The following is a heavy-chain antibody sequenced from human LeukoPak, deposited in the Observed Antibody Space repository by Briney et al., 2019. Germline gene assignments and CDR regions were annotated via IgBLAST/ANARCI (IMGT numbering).Heavy chain of an antibody. CDR1: GYTFTSYA. V-gene: IGHV7-4-1*02. CDR3: ARPSYSSSWYWFDP. Sequence: ASVKVSCKASGYTFTSYAMNWVRQAPGQGLEWMGWINTNTGNPTYAQGFTGRFVFSLDTSVSTAYLQISSLKAEDTAVYYCARPSYSSSWYWFDPWGQGTLVTVSS. J-gene: IGHJ5*02. D-gene: IGHD6-13*01. CDR2: INTNTGNP.